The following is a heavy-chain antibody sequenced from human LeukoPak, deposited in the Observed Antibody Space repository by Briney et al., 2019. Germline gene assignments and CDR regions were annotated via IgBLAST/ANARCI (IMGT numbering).Heavy chain of an antibody. Sequence: SETLSLTCAVYGGSFSGYYWSWIRQPPGKGLEWIGYLSHSGYTTYNPSLKSRVTMSVNTSKNYLSLKLTSMTAADTALYYCARSGYIYGADAFDIWGQGTMVSVSS. J-gene: IGHJ3*02. CDR2: LSHSGYT. V-gene: IGHV4-59*01. CDR3: ARSGYIYGADAFDI. D-gene: IGHD5-18*01. CDR1: GGSFSGYY.